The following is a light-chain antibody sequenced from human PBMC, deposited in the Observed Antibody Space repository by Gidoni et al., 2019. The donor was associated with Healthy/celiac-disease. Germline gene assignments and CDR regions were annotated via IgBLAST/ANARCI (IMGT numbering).Light chain of an antibody. CDR3: QQYGSSPTWT. Sequence: ELVLTQSPGTLSLSPGERATLSCRASQSVSSSYLAWYQQKPGQAPRLLIYGASSRATGIPDRFSGRGSGTDFTLTSSRLEPEDVAVYYCQQYGSSPTWTFXXXTKVEIK. V-gene: IGKV3-20*01. J-gene: IGKJ1*01. CDR1: QSVSSSY. CDR2: GAS.